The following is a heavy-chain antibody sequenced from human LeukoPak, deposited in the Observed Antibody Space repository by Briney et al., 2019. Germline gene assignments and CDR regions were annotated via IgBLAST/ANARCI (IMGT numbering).Heavy chain of an antibody. J-gene: IGHJ6*03. CDR1: GYTFTGYY. CDR2: INPNSGGT. CDR3: ARDLGIVVEPAAMSYMDV. V-gene: IGHV1-2*02. Sequence: ASVKVSCKASGYTFTGYYMHWVRQAPGQGLEWMGWINPNSGGTNYAQKFQGRVTMTRDTSISTAYMELSRLRSDDTAVYYCARDLGIVVEPAAMSYMDVWGKGITVTVSS. D-gene: IGHD2-2*01.